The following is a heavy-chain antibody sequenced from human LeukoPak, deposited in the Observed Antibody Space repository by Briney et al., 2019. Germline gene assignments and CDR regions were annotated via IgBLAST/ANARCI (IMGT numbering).Heavy chain of an antibody. CDR3: ARQPDYGGNSGVDAFDI. D-gene: IGHD4-23*01. J-gene: IGHJ3*02. Sequence: ASETLSLTCTVSGGSISSGSYCWGWIRQPPGKGLEWIGSIYYSGSTYYNPSLKSRVTISVDTSKNQFSLKLSSVTAADTAVYYCARQPDYGGNSGVDAFDIWGQGTMVTVSS. CDR2: IYYSGST. CDR1: GGSISSGSYC. V-gene: IGHV4-39*01.